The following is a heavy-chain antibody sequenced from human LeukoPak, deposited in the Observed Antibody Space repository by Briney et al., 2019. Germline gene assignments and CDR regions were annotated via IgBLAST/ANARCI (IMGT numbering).Heavy chain of an antibody. D-gene: IGHD1-26*01. V-gene: IGHV1-8*03. CDR2: MNPNSGNT. CDR3: ARDPAYSWSLGWFDP. Sequence: GASVKVSCKASGYTFTSYDINWVRQATGQGLEWMGWMNPNSGNTGYAQKFQGRVTITRNTSISTAYMELSSLRSDDTAVYYCARDPAYSWSLGWFDPWGQGTLVTVSS. J-gene: IGHJ5*02. CDR1: GYTFTSYD.